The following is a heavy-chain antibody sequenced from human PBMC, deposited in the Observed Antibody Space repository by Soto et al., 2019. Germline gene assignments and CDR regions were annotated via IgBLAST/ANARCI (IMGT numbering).Heavy chain of an antibody. CDR1: GYTFTSYA. D-gene: IGHD3-3*01. CDR3: ARDRYDFWSGYPYYYGMDV. J-gene: IGHJ6*02. V-gene: IGHV1-3*01. CDR2: INAGNGNT. Sequence: WASVKVSCKASGYTFTSYAMHWVRQAPGQRLEWMGWINAGNGNTKYSQKFQGRVTITRDTSASTAYMELSSLRSEDTAVYYCARDRYDFWSGYPYYYGMDVWGQGTTVTVSS.